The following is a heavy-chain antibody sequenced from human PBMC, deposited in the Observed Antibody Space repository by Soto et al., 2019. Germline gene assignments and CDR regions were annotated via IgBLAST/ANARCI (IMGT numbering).Heavy chain of an antibody. CDR2: INGDGSST. Sequence: EVQLVESGGRLIQPGESLRLSCAASGFVFRNYYMHWARQAPGKGLVWVSHINGDGSSTGYADSVKGRFTISRDNARNTLYLQMNSLRGEDTAVYYCGRGRVPASIDGWGQGALVTVSS. J-gene: IGHJ4*02. CDR3: GRGRVPASIDG. D-gene: IGHD2-2*01. V-gene: IGHV3-74*01. CDR1: GFVFRNYY.